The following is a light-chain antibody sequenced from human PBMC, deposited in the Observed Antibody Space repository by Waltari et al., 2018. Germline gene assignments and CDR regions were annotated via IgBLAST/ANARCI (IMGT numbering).Light chain of an antibody. CDR3: LSYAGRTAVV. Sequence: QSPLSQPASVSASPGQSITVSCTGTNNDIGTYNLISWYQHYPGKAPKLIIYAATKRPSGISDRFSGSKSGNTASLTISRLQVEDEGDCYCLSYAGRTAVVFGGGTKLTVL. CDR1: NNDIGTYNL. J-gene: IGLJ2*01. V-gene: IGLV2-23*01. CDR2: AAT.